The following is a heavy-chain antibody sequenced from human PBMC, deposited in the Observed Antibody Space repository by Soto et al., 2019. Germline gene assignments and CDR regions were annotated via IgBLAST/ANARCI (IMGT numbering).Heavy chain of an antibody. D-gene: IGHD2-15*01. CDR3: ARGRGYCSGGSCTTPTSDAFDI. CDR1: GGSISSGGYY. Sequence: SETLSLTCTVSGGSISSGGYYWSWIRQHPGKGLEWIGYIYYSGSTYYNPSLKSRVTISVDTSKNQFSLKLSSVTAADTAVYYCARGRGYCSGGSCTTPTSDAFDIWGQGTMVTVSS. CDR2: IYYSGST. V-gene: IGHV4-31*03. J-gene: IGHJ3*02.